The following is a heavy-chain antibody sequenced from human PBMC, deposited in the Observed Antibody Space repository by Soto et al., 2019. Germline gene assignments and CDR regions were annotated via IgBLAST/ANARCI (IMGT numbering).Heavy chain of an antibody. Sequence: PSETLSLTCTVSGASISGFYWSWIRKSAGKGPEWIGRIYATGTTDYNPSLKSRVMMSVDTSKKQFSLKLRSVTAADTAVYYCVRDGTKTLRDWFDPWGQG. J-gene: IGHJ5*02. D-gene: IGHD1-1*01. CDR2: IYATGTT. V-gene: IGHV4-4*07. CDR1: GASISGFY. CDR3: VRDGTKTLRDWFDP.